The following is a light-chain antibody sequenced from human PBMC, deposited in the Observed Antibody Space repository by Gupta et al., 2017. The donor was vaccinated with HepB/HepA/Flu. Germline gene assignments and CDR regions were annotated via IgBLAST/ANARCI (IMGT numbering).Light chain of an antibody. Sequence: QSALTQPASVSGSLGQSITISCTGTSSDIGAYNHVSWYQQHPGKAPKRMIYDVINRPSGVPNRFSGSKSGNTESLTISGLQAEDEADYYCSSHTTKNTLLCGGGTKLT. CDR1: SSDIGAYNH. V-gene: IGLV2-14*03. CDR2: DVI. J-gene: IGLJ2*01. CDR3: SSHTTKNTLL.